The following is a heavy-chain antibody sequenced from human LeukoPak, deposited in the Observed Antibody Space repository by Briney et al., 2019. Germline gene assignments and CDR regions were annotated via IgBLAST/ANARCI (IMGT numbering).Heavy chain of an antibody. J-gene: IGHJ4*02. CDR3: ARGPLAVAGTTPLDY. CDR2: INHSGST. V-gene: IGHV4-34*01. Sequence: SETLSLTCAVYGGSFSGYYWSWIRQPPGKGLEWIGEINHSGSTNYNPSLKSRVTISVDTSKNQFSLKLSPVTAADTAVYYCARGPLAVAGTTPLDYWGQGTLVTVSS. CDR1: GGSFSGYY. D-gene: IGHD6-19*01.